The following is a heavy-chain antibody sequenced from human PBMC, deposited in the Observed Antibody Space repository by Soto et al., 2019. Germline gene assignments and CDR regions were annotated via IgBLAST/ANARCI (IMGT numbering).Heavy chain of an antibody. D-gene: IGHD5-12*01. Sequence: QVQLVQSGAEVKKPGSSVKVSCKASGGTFSIYPISWVRQAPGQGLEWMGGIIPIFGTVNYAQKFQGRVTITADESTSTAYMEMSSLRSEDTAVSYCARGNHRWLQLWYLDLWGRGTLVTVSS. J-gene: IGHJ2*01. CDR3: ARGNHRWLQLWYLDL. V-gene: IGHV1-69*12. CDR1: GGTFSIYP. CDR2: IIPIFGTV.